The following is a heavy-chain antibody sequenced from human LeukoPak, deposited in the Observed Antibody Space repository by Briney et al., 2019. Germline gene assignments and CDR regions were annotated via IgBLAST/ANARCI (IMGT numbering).Heavy chain of an antibody. D-gene: IGHD3-16*01. V-gene: IGHV3-7*04. CDR3: AVDGGYNRFDP. CDR1: GFTFSSYW. J-gene: IGHJ5*02. Sequence: GGSLRLSCAASGFTFSSYWMSWVRQAPGKGLEWVANMNEDGSVKNYVVSVKGRFTMSRDNAKSSLYLQMNSLRAEDTAVYYCAVDGGYNRFDPWGQGTLVTVPP. CDR2: MNEDGSVK.